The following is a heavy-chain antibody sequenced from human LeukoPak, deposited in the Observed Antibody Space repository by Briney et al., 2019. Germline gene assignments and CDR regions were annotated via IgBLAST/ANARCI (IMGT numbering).Heavy chain of an antibody. J-gene: IGHJ5*02. Sequence: ASVKVSCKASGYTFTGYYMHWVRRAPGQGLEWMGWINPNSGGTNYAQKLPGRVTMTRDTSISTAYMELSRLRSDDTAVYYCTSDTYYYDSTGVGHWFDPWGQGTLVTVSS. CDR3: TSDTYYYDSTGVGHWFDP. CDR2: INPNSGGT. CDR1: GYTFTGYY. V-gene: IGHV1-2*02. D-gene: IGHD3-22*01.